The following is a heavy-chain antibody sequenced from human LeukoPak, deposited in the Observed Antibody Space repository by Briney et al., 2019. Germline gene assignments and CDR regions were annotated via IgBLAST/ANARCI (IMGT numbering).Heavy chain of an antibody. V-gene: IGHV3-9*01. Sequence: GGSLRLSCAASGFTFDDYAMHWVRQAPGKGLEWVSGISWNSGSIGYADSVKGRFTISRDNAKNSLYLQMNSLRAEDTALYYRAKDIGGDPDAFDIWGQGTMVTVSS. CDR1: GFTFDDYA. CDR2: ISWNSGSI. D-gene: IGHD2-21*02. J-gene: IGHJ3*02. CDR3: AKDIGGDPDAFDI.